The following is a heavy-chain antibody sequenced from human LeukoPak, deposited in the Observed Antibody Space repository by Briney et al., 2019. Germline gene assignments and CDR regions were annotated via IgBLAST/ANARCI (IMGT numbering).Heavy chain of an antibody. V-gene: IGHV3-48*04. D-gene: IGHD3/OR15-3a*01. Sequence: GGSLRLTCAASGFTFRTFSMNWVRQAPGKGLEGLSYISSGSSPIYYAASVKGRFTISRDDAQNLVYLQMNSLRAEDTAVYYCTYLRTPYYNDKWLDPWGQGALVTVSS. CDR2: ISSGSSPI. CDR1: GFTFRTFS. J-gene: IGHJ5*02. CDR3: TYLRTPYYNDKWLDP.